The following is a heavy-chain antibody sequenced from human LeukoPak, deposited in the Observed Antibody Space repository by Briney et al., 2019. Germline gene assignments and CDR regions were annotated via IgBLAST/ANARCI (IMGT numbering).Heavy chain of an antibody. J-gene: IGHJ3*01. Sequence: KASETLSLTCTVSGGSISGTYYWSWIRQPPGTGLEWIGYIYYTGATDSNPSLKSRVTISLDTSKNQFSLNLSSVTAADTAVYYCARRWVYDKRAFDAWGQGTMVTVSS. CDR1: GGSISGTYY. CDR3: ARRWVYDKRAFDA. CDR2: IYYTGAT. V-gene: IGHV4-59*08. D-gene: IGHD3-16*01.